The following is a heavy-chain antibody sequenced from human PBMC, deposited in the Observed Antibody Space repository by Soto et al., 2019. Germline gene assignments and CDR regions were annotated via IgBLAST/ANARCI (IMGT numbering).Heavy chain of an antibody. J-gene: IGHJ4*02. V-gene: IGHV3-21*06. Sequence: GGSLRLSCAASGFTFSDYKMNWVRQAPGKGLEWVSSISGNSNYIYYADSLQGRFTISRDNAKNLLHLQMNSLRAEDTATYYCAREPVGATKYDFWGQGALVNVSS. CDR1: GFTFSDYK. CDR2: ISGNSNYI. D-gene: IGHD1-26*01. CDR3: AREPVGATKYDF.